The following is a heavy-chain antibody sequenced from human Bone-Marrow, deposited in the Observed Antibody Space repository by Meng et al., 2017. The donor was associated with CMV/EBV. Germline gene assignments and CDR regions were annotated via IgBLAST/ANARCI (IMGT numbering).Heavy chain of an antibody. V-gene: IGHV3-23*01. J-gene: IGHJ4*02. D-gene: IGHD6-19*01. CDR1: QFTFNKHA. CDR2: ITGSGQTT. Sequence: GESLKISCAASQFTFNKHAMSWVRQAPGKGLEWVSSITGSGQTTYYADSVKGRFTVSRENSRNTLYLQMNSLRAEDTAVYYCAKDLTGSPNSSGWSTFDYWGQGTLVTVSS. CDR3: AKDLTGSPNSSGWSTFDY.